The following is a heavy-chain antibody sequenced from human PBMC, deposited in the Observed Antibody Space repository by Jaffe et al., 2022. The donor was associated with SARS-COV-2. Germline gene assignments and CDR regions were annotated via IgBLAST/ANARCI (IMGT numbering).Heavy chain of an antibody. CDR2: ISWDGGST. CDR1: GFTFDDYT. J-gene: IGHJ6*02. V-gene: IGHV3-43*01. CDR3: AKDIVAAAGPYYGMDV. Sequence: EVQLVESGGVVVQPGGSLRLSCAASGFTFDDYTMHWVRQAPGKGLEWVSLISWDGGSTYYADSVKGRFTISRDNSKNSLYLQMNSLRTEDTALYYCAKDIVAAAGPYYGMDVWGQGTTVTVSS. D-gene: IGHD6-13*01.